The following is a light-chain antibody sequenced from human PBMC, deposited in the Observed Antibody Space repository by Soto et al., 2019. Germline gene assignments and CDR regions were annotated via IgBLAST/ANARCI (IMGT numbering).Light chain of an antibody. V-gene: IGKV1-5*01. CDR1: ESISIW. Sequence: DIQLTQSPSSLSASVGDKVTITCRASESISIWLAWYQQKPGKAPKLLIHDASSLESGVPSRFSGSGSGTEFTLTISSLQPDDFATYYCREFHSYSRTFGQGTKADIK. J-gene: IGKJ1*01. CDR2: DAS. CDR3: REFHSYSRT.